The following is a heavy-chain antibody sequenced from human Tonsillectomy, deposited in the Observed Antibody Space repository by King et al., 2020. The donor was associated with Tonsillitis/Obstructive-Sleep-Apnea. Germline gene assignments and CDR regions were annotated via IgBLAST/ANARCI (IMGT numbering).Heavy chain of an antibody. CDR2: IYYSGST. V-gene: IGHV4-59*01. CDR1: GGSISSSY. CDR3: ARDMVLEAGGDSFAI. Sequence: QLQESGPGLVKPSETLSLTCTVSGGSISSSYWSWIRQPPGKGLEWIGYIYYSGSTNYNPSLKSRVTISVDTSKNKFSLRLSSVTAADTAVYYCARDMVLEAGGDSFAIWGQGTMVTVSS. D-gene: IGHD2-8*01. J-gene: IGHJ3*02.